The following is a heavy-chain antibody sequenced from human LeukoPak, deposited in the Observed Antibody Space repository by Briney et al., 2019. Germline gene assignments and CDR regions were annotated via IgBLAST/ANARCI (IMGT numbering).Heavy chain of an antibody. CDR1: GFTFSSYA. D-gene: IGHD4-17*01. CDR3: AKVDDYGDYLQAFDI. J-gene: IGHJ3*02. CDR2: ISGSGGST. Sequence: GGSLRLSCAASGFTFSSYAMSWVRQAPGKGLERVSAISGSGGSTYYADSVKGRFTISRDNSKNTLYLQMNSLRAEDTAVYYCAKVDDYGDYLQAFDIWGQGTMVTVSS. V-gene: IGHV3-23*01.